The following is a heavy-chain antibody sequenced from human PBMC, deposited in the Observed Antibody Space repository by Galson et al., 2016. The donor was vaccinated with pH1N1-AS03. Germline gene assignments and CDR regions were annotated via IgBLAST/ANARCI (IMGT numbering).Heavy chain of an antibody. D-gene: IGHD2-15*01. CDR3: AKYCRGTKCYGRFDP. Sequence: ETLSLTCTVSGGSITSYHWSWIRQPPGKGLEWIAYISDSGTTNYNPSLKSRVTISVDTSKNQFSLRLSSVTAADTAVYYCAKYCRGTKCYGRFDPWGQGTLVTVSS. V-gene: IGHV4-59*01. CDR1: GGSITSYH. CDR2: ISDSGTT. J-gene: IGHJ5*02.